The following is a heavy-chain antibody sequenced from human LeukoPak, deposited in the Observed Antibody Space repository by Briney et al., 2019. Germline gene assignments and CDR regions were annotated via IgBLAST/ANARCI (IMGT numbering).Heavy chain of an antibody. Sequence: PSETLSLTCTVSGGSISSSSYFWGWIRQPPGKGLEWIGSIYYSGSTYYNPSLKSRVTISVDTSKNQFSLKLTSVTAADTAMYYCARDGSGSYYSSGFYMDVWGKGTTVTVSS. CDR3: ARDGSGSYYSSGFYMDV. CDR1: GGSISSSSYF. J-gene: IGHJ6*04. V-gene: IGHV4-39*07. D-gene: IGHD3-10*01. CDR2: IYYSGST.